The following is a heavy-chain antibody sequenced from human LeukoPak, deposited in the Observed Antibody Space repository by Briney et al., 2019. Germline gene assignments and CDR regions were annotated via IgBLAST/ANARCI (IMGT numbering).Heavy chain of an antibody. Sequence: GGSLRLSCAASGFTFSSYGMHWVRQAPGKGLEWVAFIRYDGSNKYYADSVKGRFTISRDNSKNTLYLQMNSLRSDDTAVYYCARDDYGDSKGWFDPWGQGTLVTVSS. CDR3: ARDDYGDSKGWFDP. CDR2: IRYDGSNK. J-gene: IGHJ5*02. CDR1: GFTFSSYG. V-gene: IGHV3-30*02. D-gene: IGHD4-17*01.